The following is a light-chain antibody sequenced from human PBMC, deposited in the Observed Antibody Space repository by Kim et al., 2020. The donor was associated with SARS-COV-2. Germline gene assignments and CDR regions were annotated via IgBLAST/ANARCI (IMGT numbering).Light chain of an antibody. V-gene: IGLV2-8*01. CDR1: SSDVGGYTY. J-gene: IGLJ2*01. CDR3: SSYAGSKV. Sequence: PGRSVTTPCTGTSSDVGGYTYVSWYQQHPGKAPNLMIYEVSRRPSGVPDHFSGSKSGNTASLTVSGLQAEDEADYYCSSYAGSKVFGGGTQLTVL. CDR2: EVS.